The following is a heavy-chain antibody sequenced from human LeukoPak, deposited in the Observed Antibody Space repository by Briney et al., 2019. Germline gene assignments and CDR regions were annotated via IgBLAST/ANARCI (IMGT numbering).Heavy chain of an antibody. Sequence: GESLKISCKGSGYTFTNYWIGWVRQIPGKGLEWMGIIYPGDSDTRYSPSFQGQVTISADNSNSTAYLQWSSLKASDTAMYYCARSTDSSGYYDLWDYWGQGTLVTVSS. CDR3: ARSTDSSGYYDLWDY. V-gene: IGHV5-51*01. J-gene: IGHJ4*02. CDR2: IYPGDSDT. D-gene: IGHD3-22*01. CDR1: GYTFTNYW.